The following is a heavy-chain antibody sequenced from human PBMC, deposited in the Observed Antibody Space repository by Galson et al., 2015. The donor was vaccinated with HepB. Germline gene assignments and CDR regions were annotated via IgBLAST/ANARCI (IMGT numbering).Heavy chain of an antibody. Sequence: SLRLSCAVSGFTGSTNYMSWVRQAPGKGLDWVSLIHGAGVTRHAESVKGRFTISRDNSKNTMYLQMNSLRAEDTAVYYCTTGALFRGYHYMDGWGKGTTVTVSS. D-gene: IGHD3-10*01. CDR2: IHGAGVT. V-gene: IGHV3-53*01. J-gene: IGHJ6*03. CDR3: TTGALFRGYHYMDG. CDR1: GFTGSTNY.